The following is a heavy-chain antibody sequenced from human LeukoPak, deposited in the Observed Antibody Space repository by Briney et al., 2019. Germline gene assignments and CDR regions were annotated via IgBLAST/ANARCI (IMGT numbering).Heavy chain of an antibody. D-gene: IGHD3-10*01. J-gene: IGHJ4*02. CDR2: VNHSGST. V-gene: IGHV4-34*01. CDR1: GGSFSGYY. CDR3: ARNVGYYYGSGSYRDY. Sequence: SETLSLTCAVYGGSFSGYYWSWIRQPPGKGLEWIGEVNHSGSTNYNPSLKSRVTISVDTSKNQFSLKLSSVTAADTAVYYCARNVGYYYGSGSYRDYWGQGTLVTVSS.